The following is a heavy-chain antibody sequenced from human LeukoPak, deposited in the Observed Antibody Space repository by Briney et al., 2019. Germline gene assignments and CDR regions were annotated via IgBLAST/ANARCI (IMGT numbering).Heavy chain of an antibody. V-gene: IGHV1-2*02. CDR3: AGQKDPRPIDY. CDR2: INPNSGGT. CDR1: GYTFTGYY. Sequence: AASVKVSCKASGYTFTGYYMHWVRQAPGQGLEWMGWINPNSGGTNYAQKFQGRVTMTRDTSISTAYMELSELRSDDTAVYYCAGQKDPRPIDYWGQGTLITVSS. J-gene: IGHJ4*02.